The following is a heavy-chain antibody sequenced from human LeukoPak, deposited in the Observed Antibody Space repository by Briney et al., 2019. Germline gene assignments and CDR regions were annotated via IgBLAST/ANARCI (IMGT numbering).Heavy chain of an antibody. CDR1: GGSISSYY. Sequence: PSETLSLTCTVSGGSISSYYWGWIRQPPGKGLEWIGSIYYSGSTYYNPSLKSRVTISVDTSKNQFSLKLSSVTAADTAVYYCAKVGKYYYDTSGYSQEWEYFYYYMDVWGKGTTVTVSS. V-gene: IGHV4-39*07. CDR3: AKVGKYYYDTSGYSQEWEYFYYYMDV. CDR2: IYYSGST. D-gene: IGHD3-22*01. J-gene: IGHJ6*03.